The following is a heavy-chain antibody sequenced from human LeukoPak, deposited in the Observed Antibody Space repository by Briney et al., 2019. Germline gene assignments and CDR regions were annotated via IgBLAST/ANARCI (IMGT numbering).Heavy chain of an antibody. CDR1: GFTFSSYS. CDR2: ISSSSSYI. J-gene: IGHJ4*02. V-gene: IGHV3-21*01. D-gene: IGHD3-3*01. CDR3: ARVFPPRPLDY. Sequence: GGSLRLSCAASGFTFSSYSMNWVRQAPGKGLEWVSSISSSSSYIYYADSVKGRFTTSRDNAKNSLYLQMNSLRAEDTAVYYCARVFPPRPLDYWGQGTLVTVSS.